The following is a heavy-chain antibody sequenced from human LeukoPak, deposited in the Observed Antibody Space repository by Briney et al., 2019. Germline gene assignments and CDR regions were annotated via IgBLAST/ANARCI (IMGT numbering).Heavy chain of an antibody. CDR1: GYTFSGYY. CDR3: AIDRDGGPNIF. D-gene: IGHD4-23*01. J-gene: IGHJ4*02. Sequence: ASVKVSCKASGYTFSGYYMNWVRQAPGQGLEWMGWINPNSGGTNSAQKFQGRVTMTRDTSISTAYMELSSLRSDDTAVYYCAIDRDGGPNIFWGQGTLVTVSS. V-gene: IGHV1-2*02. CDR2: INPNSGGT.